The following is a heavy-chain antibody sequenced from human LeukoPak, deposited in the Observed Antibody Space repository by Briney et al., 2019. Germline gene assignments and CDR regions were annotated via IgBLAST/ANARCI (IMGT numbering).Heavy chain of an antibody. Sequence: ASVTVSCKASGYTFTGYYMHWLRQAPGQGLAWMGWINPNGGGTNYAQKFQGRVTMTRDTSISTAHRELSRLRSDDTAVYYCARYRCSSPCCYGGPYYYYYMDVWGKGTTVTVSS. V-gene: IGHV1-2*02. CDR1: GYTFTGYY. J-gene: IGHJ6*03. D-gene: IGHD2-2*01. CDR3: ARYRCSSPCCYGGPYYYYYMDV. CDR2: INPNGGGT.